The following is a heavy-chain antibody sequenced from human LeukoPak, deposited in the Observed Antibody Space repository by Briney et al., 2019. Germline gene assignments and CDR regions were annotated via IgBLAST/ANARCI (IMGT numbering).Heavy chain of an antibody. J-gene: IGHJ4*02. CDR2: ISWNSGSI. CDR1: GFTFDDYA. CDR3: ARMAYGSGNSDY. V-gene: IGHV3-9*01. Sequence: GGSLRLSCAASGFTFDDYAMHWVRQAPGKGLEWVSGISWNSGSIGYADSVKGRFTISRDNAKNSVYLQMNSLRAEDTAVYYCARMAYGSGNSDYWGRGTLVTVSS. D-gene: IGHD3-10*01.